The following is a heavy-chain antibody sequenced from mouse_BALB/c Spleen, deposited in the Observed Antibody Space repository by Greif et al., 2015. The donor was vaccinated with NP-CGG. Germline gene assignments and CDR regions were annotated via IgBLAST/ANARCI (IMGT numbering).Heavy chain of an antibody. V-gene: IGHV1-80*01. CDR2: IYPGDGDT. CDR3: ARTQGYYFDY. CDR1: GYAFSSYW. J-gene: IGHJ2*01. Sequence: QVQLQQSGAELVRPGSSVKISCKASGYAFSSYWMNWVKQRPGQGLEWIGQIYPGDGDTNYNGKFKGKATLTADKSSSTAYMQLRSLKSEASAVYVCARTQGYYFDYWGQGTTLTVSS.